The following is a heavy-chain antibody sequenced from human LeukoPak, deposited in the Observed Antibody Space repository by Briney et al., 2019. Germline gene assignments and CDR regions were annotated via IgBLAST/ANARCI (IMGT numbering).Heavy chain of an antibody. CDR1: GFTFRSYA. Sequence: GGSLRLSCAASGFTFRSYAMSWVRQAPGKGLEWVSVISGSGDSTYYADSVRGRFTIFRDNAKDSVYLQMNSLRAEDSATYYCVREGFYFFDFWGQGTLVTVSS. V-gene: IGHV3-23*01. J-gene: IGHJ4*01. CDR2: ISGSGDST. CDR3: VREGFYFFDF.